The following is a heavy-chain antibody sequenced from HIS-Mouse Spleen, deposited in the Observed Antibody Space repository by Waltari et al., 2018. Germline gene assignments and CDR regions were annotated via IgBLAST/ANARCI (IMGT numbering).Heavy chain of an antibody. Sequence: QLQLQESGPGLVKPSETLSLTCTVSGGSIRSSSYYWGWIRRPPGKGLEWIGSIYYSGSTYYNPSLKSRVTISVDTSKNQFSLKLSSVTAADTAVYYCARDLEDTTAMVTHFDYWGQGTLVTDSS. D-gene: IGHD5-18*01. V-gene: IGHV4-39*07. CDR1: GGSIRSSSYY. J-gene: IGHJ4*02. CDR3: ARDLEDTTAMVTHFDY. CDR2: IYYSGST.